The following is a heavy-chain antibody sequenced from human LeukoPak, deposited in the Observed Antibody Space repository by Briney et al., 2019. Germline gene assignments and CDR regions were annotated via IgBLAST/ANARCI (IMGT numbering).Heavy chain of an antibody. V-gene: IGHV3-9*01. Sequence: GRSLRLSCAASGFTFDDYAMHWVRQAPGKGLEWVSGISWNSGSIGYADSVKGRFTISRDNAKNSLYLQMNSLRAEDTALYYCAKAMGYCSGGSCYGYYYYCMDVWGKGTTVTISS. J-gene: IGHJ6*03. CDR1: GFTFDDYA. CDR2: ISWNSGSI. CDR3: AKAMGYCSGGSCYGYYYYCMDV. D-gene: IGHD2-15*01.